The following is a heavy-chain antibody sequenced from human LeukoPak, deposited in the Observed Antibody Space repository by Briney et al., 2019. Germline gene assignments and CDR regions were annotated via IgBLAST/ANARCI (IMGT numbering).Heavy chain of an antibody. D-gene: IGHD3-16*01. CDR3: GREYVWGSLDS. CDR2: IKSDGSSP. V-gene: IGHV3-74*01. J-gene: IGHJ4*02. CDR1: GFAFRDYW. Sequence: GGSLRLSCAASGFAFRDYWMQWVRQVPGKGLVWVSRIKSDGSSPSYADSVRGRFTISRDNAKNTLFLQMNSLRAEDSAVYYCGREYVWGSLDSWGQGTLVTVSP.